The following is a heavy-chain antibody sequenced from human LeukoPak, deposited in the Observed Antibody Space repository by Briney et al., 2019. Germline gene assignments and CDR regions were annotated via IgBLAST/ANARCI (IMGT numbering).Heavy chain of an antibody. J-gene: IGHJ4*02. CDR1: GFTFSSNS. CDR2: ISSTGGTI. D-gene: IGHD5-24*01. Sequence: GGSLRLSCAASGFTFSSNSMNWVRQAPGKGLEWVPYISSTGGTIYYADSMKGRFTISRDNAKNSLYLQMNSLRAEDTAMYYCAKRDGYNYYFDYWGQGTLVTVSS. V-gene: IGHV3-48*04. CDR3: AKRDGYNYYFDY.